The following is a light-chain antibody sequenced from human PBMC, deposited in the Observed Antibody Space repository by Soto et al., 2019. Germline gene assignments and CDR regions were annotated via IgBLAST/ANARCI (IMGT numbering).Light chain of an antibody. CDR2: RNN. V-gene: IGLV1-47*01. CDR1: SSNIGSNY. Sequence: QSVLSQPPSASGTPGQRVTISCSGSSSNIGSNYVYWYQQLPGTAPKLLIYRNNQRPSGVPDRVSGSKSGTSASLAISGLRSEDEAEYYCAAWDDSLSGTYVVFGGGTKVTV. J-gene: IGLJ2*01. CDR3: AAWDDSLSGTYVV.